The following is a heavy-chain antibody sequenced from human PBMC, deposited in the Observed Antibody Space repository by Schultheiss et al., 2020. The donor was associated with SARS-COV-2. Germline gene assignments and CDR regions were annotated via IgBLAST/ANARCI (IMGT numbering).Heavy chain of an antibody. J-gene: IGHJ4*02. Sequence: GGSLRLSCAASGFTFSSYSMNWVRQAPGKGLEWVSSISSSSSYIYYADSVKGRFTISRDNSKNTLYLQMNSLRAEDTAVYYCAKPDRIAARLEPLDYWGQGTLVTVSS. V-gene: IGHV3-21*04. CDR3: AKPDRIAARLEPLDY. CDR2: ISSSSSYI. D-gene: IGHD6-6*01. CDR1: GFTFSSYS.